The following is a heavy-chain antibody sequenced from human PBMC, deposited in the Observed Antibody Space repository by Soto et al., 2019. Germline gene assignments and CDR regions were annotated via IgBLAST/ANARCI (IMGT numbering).Heavy chain of an antibody. J-gene: IGHJ4*02. V-gene: IGHV4-39*01. CDR3: ARQRAIAARFFDY. CDR1: GGSISSSSYY. D-gene: IGHD6-6*01. CDR2: IYYSGST. Sequence: SETLSLTCTVSGGSISSSSYYWGWIRQPPGKGLEWIGSIYYSGSTYYNPSLKSRVTISVDTSKNQFSLKLSSVTAADTAVYYCARQRAIAARFFDYWGQGTLVTVSS.